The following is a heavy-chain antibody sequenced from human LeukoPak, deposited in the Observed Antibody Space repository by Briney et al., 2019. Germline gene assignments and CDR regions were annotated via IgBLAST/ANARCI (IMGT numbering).Heavy chain of an antibody. J-gene: IGHJ3*02. CDR2: IYYSGST. Sequence: SETLSLTCTVSGGSISSYYWSWIRQPPGKGLEWIGYIYYSGSTYYNPSLKSRVTISVDTSKNQFSLKLSSVTAADTAVYYCARRILYSGSYLIWGQGKTVTVSS. V-gene: IGHV4-59*08. CDR3: ARRILYSGSYLI. CDR1: GGSISSYY. D-gene: IGHD1-26*01.